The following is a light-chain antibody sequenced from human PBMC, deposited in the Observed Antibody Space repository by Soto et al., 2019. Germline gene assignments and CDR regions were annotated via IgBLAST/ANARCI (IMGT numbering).Light chain of an antibody. CDR1: QSVSSY. Sequence: EIVLTQSPATLSLSPGERATLSCRASQSVSSYLAWYQQKPGQAPRILIYDASNRATGIPARFSGSGSGSDFTHTISSLEPEDFAVYYCQQRSNWPSTFGGGTKVEIK. J-gene: IGKJ4*01. V-gene: IGKV3-11*01. CDR2: DAS. CDR3: QQRSNWPST.